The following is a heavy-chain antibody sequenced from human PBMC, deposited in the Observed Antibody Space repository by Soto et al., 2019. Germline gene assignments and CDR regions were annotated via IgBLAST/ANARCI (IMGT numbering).Heavy chain of an antibody. CDR1: GFTFSSYG. CDR3: AKLGHSSSWYDVTSYYYYGMDV. Sequence: QVQLVESGGGVVQPGRSLRLSCAASGFTFSSYGMHWVRQAPGKGLEWVAVISYDGSNKYYADSVKGRFTISRDNSKNTLYLQTNSLRAEDTAVYYCAKLGHSSSWYDVTSYYYYGMDVWGQGTTVTVSS. V-gene: IGHV3-30*18. J-gene: IGHJ6*02. CDR2: ISYDGSNK. D-gene: IGHD6-13*01.